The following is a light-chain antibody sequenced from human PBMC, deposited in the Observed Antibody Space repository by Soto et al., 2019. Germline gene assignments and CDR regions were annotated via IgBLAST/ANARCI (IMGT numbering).Light chain of an antibody. Sequence: DIQMTQSPSSLSASVGDRVTVTCRASQGISSYLAWYQQNTGKVPKLLIFAASTLQPGVPSRFSGSGSGTDFTLTLRSLQPEEVATYYCQNYDSASSPTFGGGTKVEIK. V-gene: IGKV1-27*01. CDR1: QGISSY. J-gene: IGKJ4*01. CDR3: QNYDSASSPT. CDR2: AAS.